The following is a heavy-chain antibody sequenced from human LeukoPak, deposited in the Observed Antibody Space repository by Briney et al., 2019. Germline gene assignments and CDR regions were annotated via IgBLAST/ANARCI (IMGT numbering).Heavy chain of an antibody. CDR2: IKKDGSEN. CDR1: GFTFSSYW. D-gene: IGHD5-18*01. Sequence: PGGSLRLSCAASGFTFSSYWMSWVRQAPGKGLEWGANIKKDGSENYYVDSVKGRFTISRDNAKKSLYLQMKSLRAEDTAVYYCARHLSGVTGYSYGRGIDYWGQGTLVTVSS. CDR3: ARHLSGVTGYSYGRGIDY. J-gene: IGHJ4*02. V-gene: IGHV3-7*01.